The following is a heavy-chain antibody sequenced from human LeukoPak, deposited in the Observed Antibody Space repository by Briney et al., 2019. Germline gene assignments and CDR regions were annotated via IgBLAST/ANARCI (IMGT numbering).Heavy chain of an antibody. CDR1: GGSMSSSSYY. CDR3: ARIPTVTFFDY. Sequence: PETLSLTCTVSGGSMSSSSYYWGWIRQPPGKGLEWIGSIYYSESTYQNPSLKSRVTISVDTSKNQFSLKLSSVTAADTAVYYCARIPTVTFFDYWGQGTLVTVSS. J-gene: IGHJ4*02. V-gene: IGHV4-39*07. CDR2: IYYSEST. D-gene: IGHD4-17*01.